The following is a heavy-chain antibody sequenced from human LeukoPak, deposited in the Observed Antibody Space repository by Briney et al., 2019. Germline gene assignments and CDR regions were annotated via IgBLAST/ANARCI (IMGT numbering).Heavy chain of an antibody. D-gene: IGHD3-22*01. CDR3: ARHDDSSGYYPS. CDR1: GGSISSSSYY. Sequence: SETLSLTCTVSGGSISSSSYYWGWIRQPPGKGLEWIGSIYYSGSTYYNPSLKSRVTISVDTSKNQFSLKLSSVTAADTAVYYCARHDDSSGYYPSWGQGTLVTVSS. CDR2: IYYSGST. J-gene: IGHJ5*02. V-gene: IGHV4-39*01.